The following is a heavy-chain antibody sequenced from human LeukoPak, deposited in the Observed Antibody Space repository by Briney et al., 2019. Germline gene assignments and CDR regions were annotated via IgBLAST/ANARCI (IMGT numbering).Heavy chain of an antibody. V-gene: IGHV4-61*02. J-gene: IGHJ2*01. CDR1: GGSLSSGNYY. Sequence: SETLSLTCTVSGGSLSSGNYYWSWVRQPAGTGLEWLGRIHISESTNYSPSLKSRVTISVDTSKNQFSLKLSSVTAADTAVYYCARDAKVVPAARGLWYFDLWGRGTLVTVSS. CDR3: ARDAKVVPAARGLWYFDL. CDR2: IHISEST. D-gene: IGHD2-2*01.